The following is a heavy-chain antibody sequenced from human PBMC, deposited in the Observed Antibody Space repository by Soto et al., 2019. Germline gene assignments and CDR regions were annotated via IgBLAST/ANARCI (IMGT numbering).Heavy chain of an antibody. CDR1: RFTFSTFA. CDR2: ISGSGGFT. D-gene: IGHD3-3*01. Sequence: EAQLLESGGGLVQPGGSLRLSCDASRFTFSTFAMSWVRQAPGQGLEWVSVISGSGGFTYYADSVKGRFTISRDNSKNCLFLQMNSLRVGDTAVYYCARRGITIFGGVTNYSSGVDAWGQGPTVTVPS. V-gene: IGHV3-23*01. CDR3: ARRGITIFGGVTNYSSGVDA. J-gene: IGHJ6*02.